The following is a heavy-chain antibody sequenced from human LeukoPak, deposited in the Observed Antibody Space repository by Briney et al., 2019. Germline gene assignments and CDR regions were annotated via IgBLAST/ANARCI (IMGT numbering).Heavy chain of an antibody. Sequence: SETLSLTCAVSGGSISSSNWWSWVRQPPGKGLEWIREIYHSGSTNYNPSLKSRVTISVDTSKNQFSLKLSSVTAADTAVYYCARGRLEETTVTTTDDYWGQGTLVTVSS. CDR3: ARGRLEETTVTTTDDY. D-gene: IGHD4-17*01. CDR1: GGSISSSNW. CDR2: IYHSGST. V-gene: IGHV4-4*02. J-gene: IGHJ4*02.